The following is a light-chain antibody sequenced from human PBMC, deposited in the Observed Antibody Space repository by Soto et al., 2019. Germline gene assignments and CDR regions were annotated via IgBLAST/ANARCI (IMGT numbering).Light chain of an antibody. J-gene: IGLJ1*01. V-gene: IGLV2-14*01. Sequence: QSVLTQPAPVSGSPGQSITISCTGTSGDVGGYNYVCWYQRRPGKAPKLMIYEVSNRPSGVSRRFSGSKSGNTASLTISGLQTEDEADYYCSSYTGGSTLYVFGTGTKVTVL. CDR1: SGDVGGYNY. CDR2: EVS. CDR3: SSYTGGSTLYV.